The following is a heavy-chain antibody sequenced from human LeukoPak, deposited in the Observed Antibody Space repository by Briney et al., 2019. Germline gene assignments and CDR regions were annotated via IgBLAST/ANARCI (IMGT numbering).Heavy chain of an antibody. CDR3: ARTHGYGDRYNWFDP. CDR1: GYTFTSYG. V-gene: IGHV1-18*01. Sequence: ASVKVSCKASGYTFTSYGISWLRQAPGQGLEWMGWISAYNGNTNYAQKLQGRVTMTTDTSTSTAYMELRSLRSDDTAVYYCARTHGYGDRYNWFDPWGQGTLVTVSS. D-gene: IGHD4-17*01. CDR2: ISAYNGNT. J-gene: IGHJ5*02.